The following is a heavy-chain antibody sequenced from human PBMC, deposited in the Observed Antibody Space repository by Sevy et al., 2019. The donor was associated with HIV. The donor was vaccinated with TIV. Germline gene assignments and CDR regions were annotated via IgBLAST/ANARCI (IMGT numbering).Heavy chain of an antibody. CDR2: VTSDSTT. Sequence: RGSLRLSCAASGLTLTTTGMSWVRQAPRKGLEWVAGVTSDSTTYYADSVRDRFTVSRDNSKNTLYLQLNSLRADDTAVFYWAGGDTTMITDLDYWGQGTLVTVSS. D-gene: IGHD3-16*01. V-gene: IGHV3-23*01. J-gene: IGHJ4*02. CDR3: AGGDTTMITDLDY. CDR1: GLTLTTTG.